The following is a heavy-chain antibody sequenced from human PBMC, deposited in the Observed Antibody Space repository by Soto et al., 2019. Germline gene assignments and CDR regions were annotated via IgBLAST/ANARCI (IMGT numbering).Heavy chain of an antibody. V-gene: IGHV4-34*01. D-gene: IGHD3-22*01. CDR2: INHSGST. CDR3: ARDRAYYDSNGLYFAF. J-gene: IGHJ4*02. CDR1: VGSFSGYY. Sequence: PSETLSLTCAVYVGSFSGYYWSWIRQPPGKGLECIGEINHSGSTNYSPSLKSRVTISVDTSKNQFSMKLSSVTAEDTAVYYCARDRAYYDSNGLYFAFWGQGTMVTVSS.